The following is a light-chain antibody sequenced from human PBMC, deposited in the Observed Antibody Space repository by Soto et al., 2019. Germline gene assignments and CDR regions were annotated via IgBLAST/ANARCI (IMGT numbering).Light chain of an antibody. CDR3: RSYTSSRTFV. Sequence: QSVLTQPASVSGSPGQSITISCTGTSSDVGGSKYVSWYQQYPGKAPKLMIYAVSDRPSGVSNRFSGPKFGNTASLTISGLQAEDEADYYCRSYTSSRTFVFGTGTKLTVL. CDR2: AVS. V-gene: IGLV2-14*01. J-gene: IGLJ1*01. CDR1: SSDVGGSKY.